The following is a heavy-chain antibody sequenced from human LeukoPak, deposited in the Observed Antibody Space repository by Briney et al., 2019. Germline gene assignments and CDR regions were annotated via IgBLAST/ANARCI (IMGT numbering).Heavy chain of an antibody. CDR2: IYTSGST. CDR1: GGSISSFY. D-gene: IGHD2-15*01. CDR3: ARVGGGYCSGGSCEYYFDY. Sequence: SETLSLTCTVSGGSISSFYCSWIRQPAGKGLEWIGRIYTSGSTNYNPSLKSRVTMSVDTSKNQFSLKLSSVTAADTAVYYCARVGGGYCSGGSCEYYFDYWGQGTLVTVSS. V-gene: IGHV4-4*07. J-gene: IGHJ4*02.